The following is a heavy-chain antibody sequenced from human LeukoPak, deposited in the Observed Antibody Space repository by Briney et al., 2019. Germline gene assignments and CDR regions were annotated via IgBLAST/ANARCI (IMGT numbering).Heavy chain of an antibody. CDR1: GVSVSLYY. J-gene: IGHJ5*02. Sequence: SETLSLTCSGSGVSVSLYYWSWLRQPAGKGLEWIGRIYTSGSTNYNHSLKSLVTISVDTSKNQLSLKAISVTAGDPAVDYCARSADCSGGSCYTYGRFDPWGQGTLVTVSS. D-gene: IGHD2-15*01. CDR3: ARSADCSGGSCYTYGRFDP. CDR2: IYTSGST. V-gene: IGHV4-4*07.